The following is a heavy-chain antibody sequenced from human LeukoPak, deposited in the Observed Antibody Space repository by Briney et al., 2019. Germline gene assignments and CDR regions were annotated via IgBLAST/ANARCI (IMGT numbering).Heavy chain of an antibody. V-gene: IGHV1-69*05. D-gene: IGHD4-17*01. J-gene: IGHJ5*02. Sequence: ASVKVSCKTSGGTFTNSAISWVRQPPGQGLEWLWGIMPLFGTAGYAQKFQGRVTITKDESTRTVYLELTSLTSDDTAVYYCGRDVHGDYGSGWFDPWGKRTLISVSS. CDR2: IMPLFGTA. CDR3: GRDVHGDYGSGWFDP. CDR1: GGTFTNSA.